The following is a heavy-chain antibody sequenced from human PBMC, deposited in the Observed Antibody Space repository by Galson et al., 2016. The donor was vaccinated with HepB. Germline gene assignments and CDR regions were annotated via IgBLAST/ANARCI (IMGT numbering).Heavy chain of an antibody. CDR2: TWYDGSNK. D-gene: IGHD4/OR15-4a*01. J-gene: IGHJ4*02. CDR1: GFIFSRYG. CDR3: SREGMTMVAMLDY. V-gene: IGHV3-33*01. Sequence: SLRLSCAASGFIFSRYGMHWVRQAPGKGPEWLAVTWYDGSNKYSADYGKGRFTISRHNSKNTLYLQMNSLRAEDTALYYCSREGMTMVAMLDYWGQGTLVTVAS.